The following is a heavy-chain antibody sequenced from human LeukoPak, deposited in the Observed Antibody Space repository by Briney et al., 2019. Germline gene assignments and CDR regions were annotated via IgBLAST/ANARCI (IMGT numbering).Heavy chain of an antibody. CDR2: IYTSGST. J-gene: IGHJ6*03. CDR3: ARHIGGRHYMDV. CDR1: GGSISSYY. Sequence: SETLPLTCTVSGGSISSYYWSWIRQPPGKGLEWIGYIYTSGSTNYNPSLKSRVTISVDTSKNQFSLKLSSVTAADTAVYYCARHIGGRHYMDVWGKGTTVTVSS. V-gene: IGHV4-4*09. D-gene: IGHD2-21*01.